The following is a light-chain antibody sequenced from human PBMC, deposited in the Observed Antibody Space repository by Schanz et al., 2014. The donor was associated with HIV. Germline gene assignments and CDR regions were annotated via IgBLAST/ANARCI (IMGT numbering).Light chain of an antibody. J-gene: IGLJ2*01. CDR1: TSSIKTNT. CDR2: GNS. Sequence: QSVLTQPPSASGTPGQRVKNKGGGRTSSIKTNTVNTPPAPPGTAPKLLIYGNSNRPSGVPDRFSGSKSGTSAPLAITGLQAEDEADYYCHSSPRTLCLFGGGTKLTVL. CDR3: HSSPRTLCL. V-gene: IGLV1-44*01.